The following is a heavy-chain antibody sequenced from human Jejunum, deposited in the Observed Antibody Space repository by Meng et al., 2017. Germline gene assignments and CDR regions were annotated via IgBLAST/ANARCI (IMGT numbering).Heavy chain of an antibody. CDR1: GFTFSNYA. CDR2: MSSIGGMI. J-gene: IGHJ3*02. D-gene: IGHD3-22*01. CDR3: AEDYISGYLGRTFDI. Sequence: GGSLRPSCATSGFTFSNYAMNWVRQAPGQVLEWVSTMSSIGGMIFYADSVKGRFTTSRDNSKNTLYVQMNSLRAEDTTVYYCAEDYISGYLGRTFDIWGRGTMVTVSS. V-gene: IGHV3-23*01.